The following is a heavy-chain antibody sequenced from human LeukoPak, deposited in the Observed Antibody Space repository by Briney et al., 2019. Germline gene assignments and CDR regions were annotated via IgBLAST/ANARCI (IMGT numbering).Heavy chain of an antibody. CDR1: GFTFSSYS. Sequence: GGSLRLSCAASGFTFSSYSMMWVRQAPGKGLEWVSYISSSSTTIHYADSVKGRFTISRDNAKNSVYLQMNSLRAEDTAVYYCARVAYSGSLSVFGWDAFDIWGQGTMVTVSS. D-gene: IGHD1-26*01. CDR3: ARVAYSGSLSVFGWDAFDI. V-gene: IGHV3-48*01. J-gene: IGHJ3*02. CDR2: ISSSSTTI.